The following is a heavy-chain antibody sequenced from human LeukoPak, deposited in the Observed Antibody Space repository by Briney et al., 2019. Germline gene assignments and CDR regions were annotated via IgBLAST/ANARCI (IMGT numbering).Heavy chain of an antibody. V-gene: IGHV4-59*01. Sequence: SETLSLTCTASSSSISNYYWSWIRQPPGKGLEWIGYIYYSGSTNYNPSLKSRVTISVDTSKNQFSLKLSSVTAADTAVYYCARDRSGSNGRYYYYYMDVWGKGTTVTVSS. CDR3: ARDRSGSNGRYYYYYMDV. CDR2: IYYSGST. D-gene: IGHD3-10*01. J-gene: IGHJ6*03. CDR1: SSSISNYY.